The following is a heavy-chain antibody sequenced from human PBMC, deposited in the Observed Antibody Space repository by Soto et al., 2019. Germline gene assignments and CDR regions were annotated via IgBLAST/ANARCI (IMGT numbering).Heavy chain of an antibody. CDR3: TSTLWFGETTAHYYYYYMDV. V-gene: IGHV3-73*01. Sequence: GGSLRLSCAASGFTFSGSAMHWVRQASGKGLEWVGRIRSKANSYATAYAASVKGRFTISRDDSKNTAYLQMNSLKTEDTAVYYCTSTLWFGETTAHYYYYYMDVWGKGTTVTVSS. CDR1: GFTFSGSA. J-gene: IGHJ6*03. D-gene: IGHD3-10*01. CDR2: IRSKANSYAT.